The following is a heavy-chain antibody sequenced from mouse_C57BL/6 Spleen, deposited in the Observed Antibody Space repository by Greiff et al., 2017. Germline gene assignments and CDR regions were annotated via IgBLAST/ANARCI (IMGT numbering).Heavy chain of an antibody. D-gene: IGHD3-2*02. Sequence: VMLVESGAELVRPGTSVKMSCKASGYTFTNYWIGWAKQRPGHGLEWIGDIYPGGGYTNYNEKFKGKATLTADKSSSTAYMQFSSLTSEDSAIYYCARGSGYESYFDYWGQGTTLTVSS. CDR1: GYTFTNYW. CDR3: ARGSGYESYFDY. CDR2: IYPGGGYT. J-gene: IGHJ2*01. V-gene: IGHV1-63*01.